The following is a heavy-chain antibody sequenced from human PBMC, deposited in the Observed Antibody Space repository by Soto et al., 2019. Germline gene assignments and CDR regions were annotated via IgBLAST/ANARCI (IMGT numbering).Heavy chain of an antibody. D-gene: IGHD1-26*01. J-gene: IGHJ3*02. CDR1: GGSISTGGYY. Sequence: QVQLQESGPGLVKPSQTLSLTCTVSGGSISTGGYYWSWIRQHPGRGLEWIGYIYHSGMTFSNPWLQSRVAISIDTSKNKFSLKLSSVTAADTAVYYCATVRWELHDAFDIWGQGTMVSVSS. CDR3: ATVRWELHDAFDI. CDR2: IYHSGMT. V-gene: IGHV4-31*03.